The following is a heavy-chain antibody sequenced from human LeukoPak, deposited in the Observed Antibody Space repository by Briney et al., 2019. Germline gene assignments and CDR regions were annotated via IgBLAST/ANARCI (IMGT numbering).Heavy chain of an antibody. CDR1: GCSLTTSGVG. CDR3: AHRRDSSGYQYRDWFSP. J-gene: IGHJ5*02. CDR2: INWDDQK. Sequence: GPTLVNPAQTLTLTCTFTGCSLTTSGVGVGWIRHPPGKALKCPAHINWDDQKGFSLSLQSTLSITKDTSKNQMALTTANVDPVDTATYYCAHRRDSSGYQYRDWFSPCGQGTLVTVSS. D-gene: IGHD3-22*01. V-gene: IGHV2-5*02.